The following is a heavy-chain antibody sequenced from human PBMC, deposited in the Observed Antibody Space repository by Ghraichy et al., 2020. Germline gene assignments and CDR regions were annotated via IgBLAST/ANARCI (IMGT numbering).Heavy chain of an antibody. Sequence: GGSLRLSCAASGFTFSNAWMSWVRQAPGKGLEWVGRIKSKTDGGTTDYAAPVKGRFTISRDDSKNTLFLQMNSLKTEDTAVYYCTTVRSGWAGGNSVYWGQGTLVTVSS. J-gene: IGHJ4*02. CDR1: GFTFSNAW. CDR3: TTVRSGWAGGNSVY. V-gene: IGHV3-15*01. D-gene: IGHD4-23*01. CDR2: IKSKTDGGTT.